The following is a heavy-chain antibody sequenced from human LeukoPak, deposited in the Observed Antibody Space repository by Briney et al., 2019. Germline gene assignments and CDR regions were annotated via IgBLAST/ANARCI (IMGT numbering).Heavy chain of an antibody. CDR2: IIPIFGTA. V-gene: IGHV1-69*13. CDR3: ARSGTRAAARRSNWFDP. J-gene: IGHJ5*02. CDR1: GGTFSSYA. D-gene: IGHD1/OR15-1a*01. Sequence: SVKVSCKASGGTFSSYAISWVRQAPGQGLEWMGGIIPIFGTANYAQKFQGRVTITADESTSTAYMELSSLRSEDTAVYYCARSGTRAAARRSNWFDPWGQGTLVTVSS.